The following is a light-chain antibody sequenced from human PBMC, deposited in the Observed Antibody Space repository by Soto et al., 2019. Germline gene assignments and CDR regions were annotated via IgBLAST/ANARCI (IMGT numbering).Light chain of an antibody. Sequence: QSVLTQPASVSGSPGQSITISCTGTSSDVGGYDYVSWYQQHPAKVPKLIIYEVSKRPSGVSHRFSGSKSGNTASLTISGLQTEDEADYYRSSYTTSSALVFGGGTKVTVL. CDR3: SSYTTSSALV. J-gene: IGLJ2*01. CDR1: SSDVGGYDY. CDR2: EVS. V-gene: IGLV2-14*01.